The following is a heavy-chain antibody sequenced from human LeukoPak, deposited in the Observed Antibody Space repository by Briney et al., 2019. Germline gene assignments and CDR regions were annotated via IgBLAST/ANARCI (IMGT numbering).Heavy chain of an antibody. CDR2: IRGSGDST. V-gene: IGHV3-23*01. Sequence: GGSLRLSRAASGFNVFSSYMSWVRQAPGKGLEWVSSIRGSGDSTYYADSVKGRFTISRDNSKSTLYLQMNSLRVEDTAVYYCAKDPFALRLGAFDSWGQGTMVTVSS. D-gene: IGHD3-16*01. J-gene: IGHJ3*01. CDR3: AKDPFALRLGAFDS. CDR1: GFNVFSSY.